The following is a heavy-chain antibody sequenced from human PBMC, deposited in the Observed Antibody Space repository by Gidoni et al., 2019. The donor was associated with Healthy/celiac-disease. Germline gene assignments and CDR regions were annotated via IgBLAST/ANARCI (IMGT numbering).Heavy chain of an antibody. V-gene: IGHV3-21*01. Sequence: EVQLAESGGGLVRPGGSRRLSGAASGFTFSSYSMNWVRQAPGKGLEWVSSISSSSSYIYYADSVKCRFTISRDNAKNSLYLQMNSLRAEDTAVYYCARGGGSYYYYGMDVWGQGTTVTVSS. CDR1: GFTFSSYS. CDR3: ARGGGSYYYYGMDV. J-gene: IGHJ6*02. D-gene: IGHD3-10*01. CDR2: ISSSSSYI.